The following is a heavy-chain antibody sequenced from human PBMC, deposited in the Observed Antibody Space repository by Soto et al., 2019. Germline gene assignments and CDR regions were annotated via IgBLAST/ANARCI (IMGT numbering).Heavy chain of an antibody. CDR3: ARDLVVVPAAISRWFDP. CDR1: GYTFTSYG. Sequence: QVQLVQSGAEVKNSGASVKVSCKASGYTFTSYGFSWVRQAPGQGLEWMGWISASNGNTNYAQKLQGRVTITADESTSTAYMELSSLRSEDTAVYYCARDLVVVPAAISRWFDPWGQGTLVTVSS. J-gene: IGHJ5*02. CDR2: ISASNGNT. V-gene: IGHV1-18*01. D-gene: IGHD2-2*02.